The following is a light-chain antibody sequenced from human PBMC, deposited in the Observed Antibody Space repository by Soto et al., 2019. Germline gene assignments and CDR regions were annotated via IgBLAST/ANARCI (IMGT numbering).Light chain of an antibody. CDR3: SSYTSTTRL. CDR2: EVT. V-gene: IGLV2-14*01. Sequence: QSALTQPASVSGSPGQSITISCSGFDSDVGDYNYVSWYQQHAGKVPKLIIYEVTNRPLGVSNRFSGSKSGYTASLTISGLQTDDEADHYCSSYTSTTRLFGGGTKLTVL. J-gene: IGLJ2*01. CDR1: DSDVGDYNY.